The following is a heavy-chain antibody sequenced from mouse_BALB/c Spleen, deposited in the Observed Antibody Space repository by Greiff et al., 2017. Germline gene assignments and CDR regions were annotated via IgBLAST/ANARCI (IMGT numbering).Heavy chain of an antibody. J-gene: IGHJ4*01. D-gene: IGHD1-2*01. CDR1: GFSLTSYG. V-gene: IGHV2-9*02. Sequence: VQRVESGPGLVAPSQSLSITCTVSGFSLTSYGVHWVRQPPGKGLEWLGVIWAGGSTNYNSALMSRLSISKDNSKSQVFLKMNSLQTDDTAMYYCARDRRLRLMDYWGQGTSVTVSS. CDR3: ARDRRLRLMDY. CDR2: IWAGGST.